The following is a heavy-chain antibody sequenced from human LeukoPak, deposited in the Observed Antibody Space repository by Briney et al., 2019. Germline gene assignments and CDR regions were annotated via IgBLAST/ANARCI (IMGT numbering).Heavy chain of an antibody. CDR3: ASRETYCSSTSCYAAPASYYYYGMDV. D-gene: IGHD2-2*01. J-gene: IGHJ6*02. V-gene: IGHV1-69*04. CDR1: GGTFSSYA. CDR2: IIPILGIA. Sequence: GSSVKVSCKASGGTFSSYAISWVRQAPGQGLEWMGRIIPILGIANYGQKFQGRVTITADKSTSTAYMELSSLRSEDTAVYYCASRETYCSSTSCYAAPASYYYYGMDVWGQGTTVTVSS.